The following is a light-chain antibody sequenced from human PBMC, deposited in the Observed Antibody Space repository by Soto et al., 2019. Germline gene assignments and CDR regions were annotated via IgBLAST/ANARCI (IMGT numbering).Light chain of an antibody. CDR2: GAS. CDR3: QQYGSS. Sequence: IGLKQSPGTLSLSPGERATLSCRASQSVSSSYLAWYQQKPGQAPRLLIYGASSRATGIPDRFSGSGSGTDFTLTISRLEPEDFAVYYCQQYGSSFGQRTRLEIK. V-gene: IGKV3-20*01. J-gene: IGKJ5*01. CDR1: QSVSSSY.